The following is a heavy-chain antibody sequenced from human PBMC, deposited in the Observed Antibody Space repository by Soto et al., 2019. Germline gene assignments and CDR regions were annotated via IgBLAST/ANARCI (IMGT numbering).Heavy chain of an antibody. V-gene: IGHV3-30*04. J-gene: IGHJ3*02. CDR3: ASFNSGYEDDAFDI. CDR2: ISYDGSNK. D-gene: IGHD5-12*01. CDR1: GFTFSSYA. Sequence: GGSLRLSCAASGFTFSSYAMHWVRQAPGKGLEWVAVISYDGSNKYYADSVKGRFTISRDNSKNTLYLQMNSLRAEDTAVYYCASFNSGYEDDAFDIWGQGTMVTVS.